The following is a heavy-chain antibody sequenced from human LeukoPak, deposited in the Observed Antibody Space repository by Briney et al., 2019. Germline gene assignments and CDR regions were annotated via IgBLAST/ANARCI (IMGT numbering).Heavy chain of an antibody. CDR2: ISSSSSYI. J-gene: IGHJ4*02. V-gene: IGHV3-21*01. CDR1: GFTFSSYS. CDR3: ARGETAYYYDSSGYSDFDY. Sequence: PGGSLRLSCAASGFTFSSYSMNWVRQAPGKGLEWVSSISSSSSYIYYAGSVKGRFTISRDNAKNSLYLQMNSLRAEDTAVYYCARGETAYYYDSSGYSDFDYWGQGTLVTVSS. D-gene: IGHD3-22*01.